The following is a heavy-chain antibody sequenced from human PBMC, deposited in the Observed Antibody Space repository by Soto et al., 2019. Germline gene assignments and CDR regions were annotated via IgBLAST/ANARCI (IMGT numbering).Heavy chain of an antibody. V-gene: IGHV3-74*01. J-gene: IGHJ4*02. CDR3: VGTSLLVAPAPREDS. Sequence: GGSLRLSWAASGFTFSSYWMHWVRQAPGKGLVWVSRINSDGSSTSYADSVKGRFTISRDNAKNTLYLQMNSLRAEDTAVYYWVGTSLLVAPAPREDSWGQGPLVTVSS. CDR2: INSDGSST. CDR1: GFTFSSYW. D-gene: IGHD2-15*01.